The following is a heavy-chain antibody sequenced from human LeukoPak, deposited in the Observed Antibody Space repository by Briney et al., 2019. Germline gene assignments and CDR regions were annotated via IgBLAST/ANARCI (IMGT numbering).Heavy chain of an antibody. CDR2: IYSGGST. Sequence: GGSLRLSCAASGFTVSSNYMSWVRQAPGKGLEWVSVIYSGGSTYYADSVKGRFTISRDNSKNALYLQMNSLRAEDTAVYYCARSLRGTGAFDIWGQGTMVTVSS. V-gene: IGHV3-66*01. CDR1: GFTVSSNY. D-gene: IGHD3/OR15-3a*01. CDR3: ARSLRGTGAFDI. J-gene: IGHJ3*02.